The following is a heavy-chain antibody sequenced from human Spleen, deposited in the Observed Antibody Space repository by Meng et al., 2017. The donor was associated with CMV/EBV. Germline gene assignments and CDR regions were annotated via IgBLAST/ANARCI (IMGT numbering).Heavy chain of an antibody. CDR3: ITEGSSWSFDY. D-gene: IGHD6-13*01. Sequence: ASGFTFTKAWMSWVRQAPGKGLEWVGHIKSRLDGGTTDYAAPVKGRFTISRDDSRNTVFLQMNSLKVEDTAVYYCITEGSSWSFDYWGQGTLVTVSS. CDR2: IKSRLDGGTT. V-gene: IGHV3-15*01. J-gene: IGHJ4*02. CDR1: GFTFTKAW.